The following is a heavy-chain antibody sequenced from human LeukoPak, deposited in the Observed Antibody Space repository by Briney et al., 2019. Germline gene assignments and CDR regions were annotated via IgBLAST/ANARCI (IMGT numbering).Heavy chain of an antibody. J-gene: IGHJ4*02. D-gene: IGHD6-13*01. V-gene: IGHV4-31*03. CDR3: ARGIAAAAYYFDY. CDR2: IYYSGST. CDR1: GGSISSGGYY. Sequence: PSETLSLTCTVSGGSISSGGYYWSWIRQHPGKGLEWIGYIYYSGSTYYNASLKSRGTISVDTSKNQFSLKLSSVTAADTAVYYCARGIAAAAYYFDYWGQGTLVTVSS.